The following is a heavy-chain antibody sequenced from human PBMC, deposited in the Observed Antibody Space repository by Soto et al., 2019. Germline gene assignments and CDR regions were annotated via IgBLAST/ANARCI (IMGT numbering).Heavy chain of an antibody. CDR1: GGSISGSPYH. J-gene: IGHJ4*02. V-gene: IGHV4-39*02. CDR3: AIPPPIEVAGPDY. CDR2: IDDSGKV. Sequence: SETLSLTGTVSGGSISGSPYHWGWIRQPPGKGLEWIGSIDDSGKVYYNPSLTGRATLLVDTSKNRFSLNLNSVTAADTAVYYCAIPPPIEVAGPDYWGQGTLVTSPQ. D-gene: IGHD6-19*01.